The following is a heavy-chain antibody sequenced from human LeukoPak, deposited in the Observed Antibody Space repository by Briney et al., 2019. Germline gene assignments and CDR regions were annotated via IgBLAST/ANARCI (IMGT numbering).Heavy chain of an antibody. J-gene: IGHJ6*02. CDR3: AKGVVAATNAAYYGMDV. D-gene: IGHD2-15*01. Sequence: PGGSLRLSCAASGFTVSNYGMHWVRQAPGKGLEWVAVISYDESDKYYADSVKGRFTISRDNSKNTLYLQMNSLRPEDTAVYYCAKGVVAATNAAYYGMDVWGQGTTVTVSS. V-gene: IGHV3-30*18. CDR1: GFTVSNYG. CDR2: ISYDESDK.